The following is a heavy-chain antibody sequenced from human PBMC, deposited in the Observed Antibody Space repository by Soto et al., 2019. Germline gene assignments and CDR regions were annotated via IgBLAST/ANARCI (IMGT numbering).Heavy chain of an antibody. V-gene: IGHV3-73*01. CDR2: IRSKANSYAT. D-gene: IGHD4-17*01. Sequence: GGSLRLSCAASGFTFSGSAMHWVRQASGKGLEWVGRIRSKANSYATAYAASVKGRFTISRDDSKNTAYLQMNSLKTEDTAVYYCTRHLMEDYGDYDGDYWGQGTLVTVSS. J-gene: IGHJ4*02. CDR3: TRHLMEDYGDYDGDY. CDR1: GFTFSGSA.